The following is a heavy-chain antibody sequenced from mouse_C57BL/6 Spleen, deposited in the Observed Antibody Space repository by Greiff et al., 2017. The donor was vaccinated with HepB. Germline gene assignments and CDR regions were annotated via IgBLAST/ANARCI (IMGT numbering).Heavy chain of an antibody. CDR1: GYAFSSYW. J-gene: IGHJ2*01. CDR3: ARERNYGSLDY. Sequence: QVQLQQSGAELVKPGASVKISCKASGYAFSSYWMNWVKQRSGKGLEWIGQIYPGDGDTNYNGKFKGKATLTADKSSSTAYMQLSSLTSEDSAVYFCARERNYGSLDYWGQGTTLTVSS. V-gene: IGHV1-80*01. D-gene: IGHD1-1*01. CDR2: IYPGDGDT.